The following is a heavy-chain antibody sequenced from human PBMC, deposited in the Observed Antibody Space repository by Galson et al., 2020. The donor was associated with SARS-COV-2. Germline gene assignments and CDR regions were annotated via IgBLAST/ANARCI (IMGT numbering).Heavy chain of an antibody. J-gene: IGHJ6*02. CDR3: AREWGIAVAATYYYYGMDV. CDR2: TRNKANSYTT. D-gene: IGHD6-19*01. V-gene: IGHV3-72*01. CDR1: GFTFSDHY. Sequence: GESLKISCAASGFTFSDHYMDWVRQAPGKGLEWVGRTRNKANSYTTEYAAFVKGRFTISRDDSKNSLYLQMNSLKTEDTAVYYCAREWGIAVAATYYYYGMDVWGQGTTVTVSS.